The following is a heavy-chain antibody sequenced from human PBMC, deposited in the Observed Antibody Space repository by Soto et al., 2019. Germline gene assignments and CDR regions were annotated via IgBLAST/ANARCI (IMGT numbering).Heavy chain of an antibody. CDR3: GRAGCSSTSCEDYYYYYMDV. J-gene: IGHJ6*03. V-gene: IGHV3-66*01. CDR2: IYSGGST. D-gene: IGHD2-2*01. Sequence: EVQLVESGGGLVQPGGSLRLSCAASGFTVSSNYMSWVRQAPGKGLEWVSVIYSGGSTYYADSVKGRFTSSRDNSKNTLYLQMTSLRAEDTAVYYCGRAGCSSTSCEDYYYYYMDVWGKGTTVTVS. CDR1: GFTVSSNY.